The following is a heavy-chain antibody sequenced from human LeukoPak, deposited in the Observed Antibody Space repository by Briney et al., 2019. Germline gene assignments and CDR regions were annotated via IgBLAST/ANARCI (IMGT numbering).Heavy chain of an antibody. V-gene: IGHV3-23*01. J-gene: IGHJ4*02. CDR2: ISGSGGST. CDR1: GFTFSSYA. D-gene: IGHD6-13*01. Sequence: GGSLRLFCAASGFTFSSYAMSWVREAPGKGLEWVSAISGSGGSTYYADSVKGRFTISRDNSKNTLYLQMNSLRAEDTAVYYRAKDREIYSSSWYYYWGQGTLVTVSS. CDR3: AKDREIYSSSWYYY.